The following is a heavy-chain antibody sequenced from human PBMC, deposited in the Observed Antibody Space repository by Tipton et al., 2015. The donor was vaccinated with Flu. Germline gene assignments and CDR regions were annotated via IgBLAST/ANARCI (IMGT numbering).Heavy chain of an antibody. CDR2: IYYSGST. Sequence: TLSLTCTVSGGSISSYYWSWIRQPPGKGLEWIGYIYYSGSTNYNPSLKSRVTISVDTSKNQFSLKLSSVTAADTAVYYCASTIVLGSIRWFDPWGQGTRVTVSS. D-gene: IGHD2/OR15-2a*01. CDR3: ASTIVLGSIRWFDP. J-gene: IGHJ5*02. CDR1: GGSISSYY. V-gene: IGHV4-59*01.